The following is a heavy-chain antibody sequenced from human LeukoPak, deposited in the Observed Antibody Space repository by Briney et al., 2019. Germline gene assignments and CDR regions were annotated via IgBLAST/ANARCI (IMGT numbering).Heavy chain of an antibody. CDR1: GGSISSYY. CDR3: AATSYRYCGGDCYSGAYDY. CDR2: IYYSGST. V-gene: IGHV4-59*08. Sequence: PSETLSLTCTVSGGSISSYYWSWIRQPPGKGLEWIGYIYYSGSTNYNPSLKSRVTISVDTSKNQFSLKLSSVTAADTAVYYCAATSYRYCGGDCYSGAYDYWGQGTLVTVSS. D-gene: IGHD2-21*02. J-gene: IGHJ4*02.